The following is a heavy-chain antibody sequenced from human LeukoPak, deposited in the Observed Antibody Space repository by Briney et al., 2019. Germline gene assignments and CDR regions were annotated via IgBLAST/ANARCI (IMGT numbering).Heavy chain of an antibody. Sequence: ASVKVSCKASGYTFTGYYMHWVRQAPGQGLEWMGGINPNSGGTNYAQKFQGRVTMTRDTSISTAYMELSRRRSDDTAVYYCARGSVSITMVRGVIGYFDYWGQGTLVTVSS. CDR2: INPNSGGT. J-gene: IGHJ4*02. CDR1: GYTFTGYY. CDR3: ARGSVSITMVRGVIGYFDY. D-gene: IGHD3-10*01. V-gene: IGHV1-2*02.